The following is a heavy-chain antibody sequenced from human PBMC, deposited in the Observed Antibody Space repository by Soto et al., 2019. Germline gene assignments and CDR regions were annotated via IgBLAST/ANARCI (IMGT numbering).Heavy chain of an antibody. V-gene: IGHV4-59*01. CDR2: IYYSGST. CDR1: GGSISSYY. J-gene: IGHJ6*02. CDR3: ARGGQWPDHYYYGMDV. Sequence: PSETLSLTCTVSGGSISSYYRSWIRQPPGKGLEWIGYIYYSGSTNYNPSLKSRVTISVDTSKNQFSLKLSSVTAADTAVYYCARGGQWPDHYYYGMDVWGQGTTVTVSS. D-gene: IGHD6-19*01.